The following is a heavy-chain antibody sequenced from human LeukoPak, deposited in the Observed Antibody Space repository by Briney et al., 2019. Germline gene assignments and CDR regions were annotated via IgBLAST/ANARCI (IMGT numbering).Heavy chain of an antibody. V-gene: IGHV1-46*01. CDR2: INPSGDFR. CDR1: GYTFGTHW. CDR3: ARDFSGEWEQVTGWWLDP. Sequence: ASAKVSCKASGYTFGTHWMHWVRQAPGQGLEWMGIINPSGDFRSYAQKFKGRVTVTRDMSTRTVYMELSDLRPDDTAVYYCARDFSGEWEQVTGWWLDPWGQGTLVIVSS. J-gene: IGHJ5*02. D-gene: IGHD3-16*01.